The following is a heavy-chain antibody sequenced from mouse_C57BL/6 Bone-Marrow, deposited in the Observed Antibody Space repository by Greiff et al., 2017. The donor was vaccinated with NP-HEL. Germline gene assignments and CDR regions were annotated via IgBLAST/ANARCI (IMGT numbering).Heavy chain of an antibody. D-gene: IGHD1-1*01. CDR1: GFNIKDDY. CDR2: IDPENGDT. J-gene: IGHJ4*01. Sequence: EVQLQQSGAELVRPGASVKLSCTASGFNIKDDYMHWVKQRPEQGLEWIGWIDPENGDTEYASKFQGKATITADTSSNTAYLQLSSLTSEDTAVYYCTFYGSSCDAMVYWGQGTSVTVSS. CDR3: TFYGSSCDAMVY. V-gene: IGHV14-4*01.